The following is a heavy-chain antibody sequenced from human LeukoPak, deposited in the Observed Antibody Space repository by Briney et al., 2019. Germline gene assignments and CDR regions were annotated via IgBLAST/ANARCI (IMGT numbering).Heavy chain of an antibody. V-gene: IGHV4-34*01. CDR2: INHSGST. D-gene: IGHD6-19*01. J-gene: IGHJ4*02. CDR1: SGSFSGYY. CDR3: ARHSDWQWLVQDY. Sequence: SETLSLTCAVYSGSFSGYYWSWIRQSPGKGLEWIGEINHSGSTNYNPSLKSRVTISVDTSRYQFSLKLTSVTAADTAIYYCARHSDWQWLVQDYWGQGTLVTVSS.